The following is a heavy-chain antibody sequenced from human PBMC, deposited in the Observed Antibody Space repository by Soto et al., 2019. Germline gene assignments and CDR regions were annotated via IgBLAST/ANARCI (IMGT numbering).Heavy chain of an antibody. D-gene: IGHD2-2*01. CDR3: AADDPSYCISTSCLNFDY. CDR1: GFTFTSSA. J-gene: IGHJ4*02. V-gene: IGHV1-58*01. CDR2: IVVGSGNT. Sequence: GASVKVSCKASGFTFTSSAVQWVRQARGQRLEWIGWIVVGSGNTNYAQKFQERVTITRDMSTSTAYMELSSLRSEDTAVYYCAADDPSYCISTSCLNFDYWGQGTLVTVSS.